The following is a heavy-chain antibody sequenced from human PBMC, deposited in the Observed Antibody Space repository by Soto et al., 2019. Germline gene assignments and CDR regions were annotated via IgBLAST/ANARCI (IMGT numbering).Heavy chain of an antibody. D-gene: IGHD3-10*01. Sequence: PSETLSLTCTVSGGSIISSSYYCVCIRQPPWNGLEWIGSIYYSGSTYYNPSLKSRVTISVDTSKNQFSLKLSSVTAADTAVYYCARHGELLWFGELSYWFDPWGQGTLVTVSS. CDR2: IYYSGST. CDR1: GGSIISSSYY. J-gene: IGHJ5*02. CDR3: ARHGELLWFGELSYWFDP. V-gene: IGHV4-39*01.